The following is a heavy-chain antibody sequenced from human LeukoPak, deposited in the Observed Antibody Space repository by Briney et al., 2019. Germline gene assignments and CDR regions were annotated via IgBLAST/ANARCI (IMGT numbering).Heavy chain of an antibody. CDR3: ARAPSDWFDP. V-gene: IGHV3-21*01. CDR1: EFTFSSYT. CDR2: ISMSSSYI. Sequence: GGSLRLSCAASEFTFSSYTMNWVRQAPEKGLEWVSSISMSSSYIYYADSVRGRFTISRDNAKKSLYLQMNSLRAEDTAVYYCARAPSDWFDPWGQGTLVTVSS. J-gene: IGHJ5*02.